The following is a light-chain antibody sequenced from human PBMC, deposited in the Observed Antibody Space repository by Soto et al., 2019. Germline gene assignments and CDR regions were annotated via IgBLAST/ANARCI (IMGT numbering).Light chain of an antibody. CDR3: QQSDTYPLT. Sequence: DIQMTQSPSTLSASVGDRVTITCRASQSIGTWLAWYQHRPGKAPSLLIYDASTSRSGVPSRFSGSGSGTEFTLTISSLQADDFATYYCQQSDTYPLTFGQGTRLEIK. J-gene: IGKJ5*01. V-gene: IGKV1-5*01. CDR2: DAS. CDR1: QSIGTW.